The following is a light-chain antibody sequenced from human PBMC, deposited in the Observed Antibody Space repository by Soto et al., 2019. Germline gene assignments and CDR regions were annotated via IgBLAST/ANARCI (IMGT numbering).Light chain of an antibody. V-gene: IGLV2-23*03. CDR2: EGN. CDR3: CSTAGSSTFV. CDR1: SSDVGSYYL. J-gene: IGLJ1*01. Sequence: QSVLTQPASVSGSPVQSITISCTGASSDVGSYYLVSWYQHHPGKAPKLIIYEGNERPSGVSNRFSGSKSGNTASLTISGLQAEDEADYYCCSTAGSSTFVFGAGTQVTVL.